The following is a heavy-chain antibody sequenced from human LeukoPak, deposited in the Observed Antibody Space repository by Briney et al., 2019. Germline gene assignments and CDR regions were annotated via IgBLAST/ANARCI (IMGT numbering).Heavy chain of an antibody. CDR2: INSDGSYT. D-gene: IGHD4-23*01. V-gene: IGHV3-74*01. Sequence: GGSLRLSCAASGFTFSSYWMHWVRQAPGKGLVWVSRINSDGSYTNYADSVKGRFTISRDNARNTLYLQMNSLRAEDTAVYYCARDPVANRYGGNPPRWFDYWGRGTLVTVSS. CDR1: GFTFSSYW. CDR3: ARDPVANRYGGNPPRWFDY. J-gene: IGHJ4*02.